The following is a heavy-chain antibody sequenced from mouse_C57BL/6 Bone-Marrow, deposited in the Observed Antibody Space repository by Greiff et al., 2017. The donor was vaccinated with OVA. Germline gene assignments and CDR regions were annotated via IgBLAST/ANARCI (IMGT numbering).Heavy chain of an antibody. CDR3: ARSEYYYGSRGGFAY. CDR2: INPNYGTT. V-gene: IGHV1-39*01. CDR1: GYSFTDYN. Sequence: LVESGPELVKPGASVKISCKASGYSFTDYNMNWVKQSNGKSLEWIGVINPNYGTTSYNQKFKGKATLTVDQSSSTAYMQLNSLTSEDSAVYYCARSEYYYGSRGGFAYWGQGTLVTVSA. D-gene: IGHD1-1*01. J-gene: IGHJ3*01.